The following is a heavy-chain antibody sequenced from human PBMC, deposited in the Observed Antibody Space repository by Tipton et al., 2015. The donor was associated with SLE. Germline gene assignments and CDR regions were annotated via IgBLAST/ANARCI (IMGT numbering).Heavy chain of an antibody. CDR1: GGSFSGYY. V-gene: IGHV4-34*01. CDR3: ARRGSSSWYVGAFDI. J-gene: IGHJ3*02. CDR2: IYYSGST. D-gene: IGHD6-13*01. Sequence: TLSLTCAVYGGSFSGYYWSWIRQPPGKGLEWIGSIYYSGSTYYNPSLKSRVTISVDTPKNQFSLKLSSVTAADTTVYYCARRGSSSWYVGAFDIWGQGTMVTVSS.